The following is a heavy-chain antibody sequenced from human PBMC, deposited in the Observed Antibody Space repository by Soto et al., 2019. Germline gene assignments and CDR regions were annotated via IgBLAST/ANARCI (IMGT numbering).Heavy chain of an antibody. D-gene: IGHD2-2*02. CDR2: INAGNGNT. V-gene: IGHV1-3*01. J-gene: IGHJ6*02. CDR3: ASSGYCSSTSCHMRYYYYGMDV. Sequence: QVQLVQSGAEVKKPGASVKVSCKASGYTFTSYAMHWVRQAPGQRLEWMGWINAGNGNTKYSQKFQGRVTITRDTSASTAYMELSSLRSEDTAVYYWASSGYCSSTSCHMRYYYYGMDVWGQGTTVTVSS. CDR1: GYTFTSYA.